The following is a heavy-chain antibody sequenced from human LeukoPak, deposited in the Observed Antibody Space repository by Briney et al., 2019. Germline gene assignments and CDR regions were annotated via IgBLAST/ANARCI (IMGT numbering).Heavy chain of an antibody. D-gene: IGHD3-22*01. V-gene: IGHV3-15*07. Sequence: GGSLRLSCAASSFTFSNAWMNWVRQAPGKGLEWVGRIKSKTDGGTTDYAEPVKGRFTISRDDSKNTLYLQMNSLKTEDTAVYYCTTDYYDSSGYFGLHDAFDIWGQGTMVTVSS. CDR3: TTDYYDSSGYFGLHDAFDI. CDR1: SFTFSNAW. CDR2: IKSKTDGGTT. J-gene: IGHJ3*02.